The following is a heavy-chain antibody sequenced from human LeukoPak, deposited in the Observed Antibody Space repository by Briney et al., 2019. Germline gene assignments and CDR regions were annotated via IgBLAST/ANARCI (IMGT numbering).Heavy chain of an antibody. CDR2: IYTSDDI. J-gene: IGHJ4*02. CDR3: ARETVGYCSGGPCPYYFDS. V-gene: IGHV4-4*07. D-gene: IGHD2-15*01. CDR1: GGSITGYY. Sequence: SETLSLTCTVPGGSITGYYWSWIRRPAGKGLEWIARIYTSDDINYNPSLKSRVTLSVDTSKNQFSLNLKSVTAADMAVYYCARETVGYCSGGPCPYYFDSWGQGTLVTVSS.